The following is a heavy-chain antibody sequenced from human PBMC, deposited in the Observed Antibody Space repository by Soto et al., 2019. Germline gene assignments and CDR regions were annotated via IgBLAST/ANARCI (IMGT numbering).Heavy chain of an antibody. CDR3: ARPGIAAAGPLYVMDV. CDR1: GGTFSSYA. V-gene: IGHV1-69*13. D-gene: IGHD6-13*01. Sequence: SVKVSCKASGGTFSSYAISWVRQAPGQGLEWMGGIIPIFGTANYAQKFQGRVTITADESTSTAYMELSSLRSEDTAVYYCARPGIAAAGPLYVMDVWGQGTTVTVSS. J-gene: IGHJ6*02. CDR2: IIPIFGTA.